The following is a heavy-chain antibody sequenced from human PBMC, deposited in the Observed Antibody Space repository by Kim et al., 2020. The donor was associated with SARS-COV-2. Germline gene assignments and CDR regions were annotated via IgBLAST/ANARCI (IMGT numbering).Heavy chain of an antibody. D-gene: IGHD3-10*01. J-gene: IGHJ4*02. V-gene: IGHV1-69*01. CDR3: ARSMVRGVKGYFDY. Sequence: AQKFQGRVTITADESTSTAYMELSSLRSEDTAVYYCARSMVRGVKGYFDYWGQGTLVTVSS.